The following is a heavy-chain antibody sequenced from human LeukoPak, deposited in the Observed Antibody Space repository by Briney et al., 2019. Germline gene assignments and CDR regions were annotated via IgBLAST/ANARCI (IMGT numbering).Heavy chain of an antibody. V-gene: IGHV3-23*01. Sequence: GGSLRLSCAASGFTFKRYAMSWVRQAPGKGLEWVSAISGSGGSTYYADSVKGRFTISRDNSKNTLYLQMNSLRAEDTAVYYCAKSPSSWKFDDWGQGTLVTVSS. J-gene: IGHJ4*02. CDR3: AKSPSSWKFDD. D-gene: IGHD6-13*01. CDR2: ISGSGGST. CDR1: GFTFKRYA.